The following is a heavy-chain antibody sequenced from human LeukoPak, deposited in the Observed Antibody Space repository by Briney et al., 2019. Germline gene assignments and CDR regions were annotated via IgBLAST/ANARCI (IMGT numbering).Heavy chain of an antibody. CDR2: IYSGGSI. V-gene: IGHV3-66*01. J-gene: IGHJ6*02. CDR1: GFSVSSYY. CDR3: AREPPMGRYYYGMDV. Sequence: GGSLRLSCAASGFSVSSYYMHWVRQAPGKGLEWVSVIYSGGSIYYADSVKGGLIISRDNSKNTLYLQLNSLRAEDTAVYYCAREPPMGRYYYGMDVWGQGTTVTVSS. D-gene: IGHD3-10*01.